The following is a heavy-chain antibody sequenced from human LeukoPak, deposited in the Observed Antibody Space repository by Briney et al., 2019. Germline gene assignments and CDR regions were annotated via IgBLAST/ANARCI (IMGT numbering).Heavy chain of an antibody. V-gene: IGHV3-21*01. J-gene: IGHJ3*02. CDR1: GFTFSSYS. CDR2: ISSSSSYI. D-gene: IGHD4-17*01. CDR3: ARDRDYGDYVEAFDI. Sequence: PGGSLRLSCAASGFTFSSYSMNWVRQAPGKGLEWVSSISSSSSYIYYADSVKGRFTISRDNAKNSLYLQMNSLRAEDTAVYYCARDRDYGDYVEAFDIWGQGTMVTVSS.